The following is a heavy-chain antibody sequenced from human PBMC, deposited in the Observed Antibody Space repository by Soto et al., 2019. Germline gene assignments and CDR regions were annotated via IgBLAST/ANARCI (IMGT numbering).Heavy chain of an antibody. D-gene: IGHD4-17*01. Sequence: PSETLSLTCTVSGGSISSGGYYWSWIRQHPGKGLEWIGYIYYSGSTYYNPSLKSRVTISVDTSKNQFSLKLSSVTAADTAVYYCARKTTVTRSLYYYGMDVWGQGTTVTVSS. V-gene: IGHV4-31*03. CDR2: IYYSGST. CDR3: ARKTTVTRSLYYYGMDV. CDR1: GGSISSGGYY. J-gene: IGHJ6*02.